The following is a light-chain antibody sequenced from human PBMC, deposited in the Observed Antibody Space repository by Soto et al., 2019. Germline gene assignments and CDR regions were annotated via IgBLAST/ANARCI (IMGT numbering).Light chain of an antibody. Sequence: QSAPTQPASVSGSPGQSITISCTGTSSDVGTYNYVSWYQQHPGKAPKLIIYEVSNRPSGVSNRFSGSKSGNTASLTISGLQAEDEADYYCSSYTSSTDYVFGTGTKVTVL. V-gene: IGLV2-14*01. J-gene: IGLJ1*01. CDR3: SSYTSSTDYV. CDR1: SSDVGTYNY. CDR2: EVS.